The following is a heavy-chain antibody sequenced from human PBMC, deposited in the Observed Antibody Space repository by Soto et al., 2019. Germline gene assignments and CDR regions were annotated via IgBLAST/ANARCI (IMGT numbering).Heavy chain of an antibody. CDR1: GGTFSSYA. D-gene: IGHD3-16*02. Sequence: QVQLVQSGAEVKKPGSSVKVSCKASGGTFSSYAISWVRQAPGQGLEWMGGIIPIFGTANYAQKFQGRVTMTADESTSTASMELSSLRSEDTAVYYCARDPVRYDYVWGSYRHDYFDYWGQGTLVTVSS. V-gene: IGHV1-69*12. CDR3: ARDPVRYDYVWGSYRHDYFDY. J-gene: IGHJ4*02. CDR2: IIPIFGTA.